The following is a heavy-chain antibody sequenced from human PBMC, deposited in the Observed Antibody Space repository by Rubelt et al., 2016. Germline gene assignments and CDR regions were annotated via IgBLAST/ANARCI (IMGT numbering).Heavy chain of an antibody. V-gene: IGHV5-51*01. J-gene: IGHJ3*02. D-gene: IGHD1-1*01. CDR3: ARRDSTGTDGFDI. Sequence: RYSPSFRGQVTISADKSTTTAYLQWSSLKASDTAMYYCARRDSTGTDGFDIWGQGTIVTVSS.